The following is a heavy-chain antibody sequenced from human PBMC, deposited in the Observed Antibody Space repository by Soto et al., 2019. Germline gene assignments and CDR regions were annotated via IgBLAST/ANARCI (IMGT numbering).Heavy chain of an antibody. V-gene: IGHV1-18*01. J-gene: IGHJ4*02. CDR1: GYSFTDFG. CDR2: ISAYNGNR. D-gene: IGHD1-1*01. Sequence: QAQLVQSGSEVKKPGASVKVSCKASGYSFTDFGVNWVRQAPGQGLEWLGWISAYNGNRVYAQSIQGRLTVTTDTTRDTSYLELTNQRSDDTAIYYCARGHDTLTGWKFEFWGQGTLVTVSS. CDR3: ARGHDTLTGWKFEF.